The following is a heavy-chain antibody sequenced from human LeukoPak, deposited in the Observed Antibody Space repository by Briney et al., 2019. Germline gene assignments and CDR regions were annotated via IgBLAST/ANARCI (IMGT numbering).Heavy chain of an antibody. D-gene: IGHD2-15*01. V-gene: IGHV1-18*01. CDR3: ARDGLKWGVVGINQFDY. CDR1: GYTFTSYG. J-gene: IGHJ4*02. Sequence: ASVKVSCKASGYTFTSYGISWVRQAPGQGLEWMGWISAYNGNTNYAQKLQGRVTMTTDTSTSTAYMELRSLRSDDTAVYYCARDGLKWGVVGINQFDYWGQGTLATVSS. CDR2: ISAYNGNT.